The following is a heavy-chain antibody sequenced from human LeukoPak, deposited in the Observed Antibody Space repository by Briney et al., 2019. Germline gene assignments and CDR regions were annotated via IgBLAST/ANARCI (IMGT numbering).Heavy chain of an antibody. Sequence: PGGSLRLSCAASGFTFSSYSMNWVRQAPGKGLEWVSAISGSGGSTYYADSVKGRFTISRDNSKNTLYLQMNSLRAEDTAVYYCATESYYYYGMDVWGQGTTVTVSS. J-gene: IGHJ6*02. V-gene: IGHV3-23*01. CDR2: ISGSGGST. CDR1: GFTFSSYS. CDR3: ATESYYYYGMDV.